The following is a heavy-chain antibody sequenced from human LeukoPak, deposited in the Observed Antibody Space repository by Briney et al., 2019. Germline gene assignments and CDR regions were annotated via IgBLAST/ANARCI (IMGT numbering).Heavy chain of an antibody. CDR1: GYTFTSYA. CDR3: ARGYYYDSSGQDYFDY. Sequence: ASVKVSCKASGYTFTSYAMHWVRQAPGQRLEWMGWINAGNGNTKYSQEFQGRVTITRDTSASTAYMELSRLRSDDTAVYYCARGYYYDSSGQDYFDYWGQGTLVTVSS. CDR2: INAGNGNT. D-gene: IGHD3-22*01. J-gene: IGHJ4*02. V-gene: IGHV1-3*01.